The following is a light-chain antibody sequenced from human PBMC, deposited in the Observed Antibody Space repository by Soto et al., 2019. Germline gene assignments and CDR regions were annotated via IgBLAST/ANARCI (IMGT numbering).Light chain of an antibody. Sequence: QSVLTQPPSVSGAPGQRVTISCTWSSSNIGAGYDVHWYQQLPGTAPKLLIYGNSNRPSGVPDRFSGSKSGTPASLAITGLQAEDEADYYCQSYDSSLSVYVFGTGTKVTVL. J-gene: IGLJ1*01. CDR1: SSNIGAGYD. CDR3: QSYDSSLSVYV. V-gene: IGLV1-40*01. CDR2: GNS.